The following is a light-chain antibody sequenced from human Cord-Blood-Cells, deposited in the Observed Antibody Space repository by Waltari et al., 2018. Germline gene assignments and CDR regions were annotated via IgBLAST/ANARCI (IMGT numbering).Light chain of an antibody. Sequence: QSALTQPASVSGSPGQSIPIPCTGTRSDVGVYNYASWYQQHPGKAPKLKMYEVSNRPSGVSNRFSGSKSGNTASLTISGLQAEDEADYYCSSYTSSSVVFGGGTKLTVL. V-gene: IGLV2-14*01. J-gene: IGLJ2*01. CDR3: SSYTSSSVV. CDR1: RSDVGVYNY. CDR2: EVS.